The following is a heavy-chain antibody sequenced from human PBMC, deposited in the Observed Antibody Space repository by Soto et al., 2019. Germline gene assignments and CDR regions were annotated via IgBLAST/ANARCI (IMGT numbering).Heavy chain of an antibody. D-gene: IGHD2-21*02. V-gene: IGHV1-69*01. Sequence: QVQLVQSGAEVKKPGSSVKVSCKASGCTFSSYAISWVRQAPGQGLEWMGGIIPIFGTANYAQKFQGRVTITADESTSTAYMELSSLISEDTAVYYCARGGDCGGDCYQGDYWGQGTLVPVSS. J-gene: IGHJ4*02. CDR2: IIPIFGTA. CDR3: ARGGDCGGDCYQGDY. CDR1: GCTFSSYA.